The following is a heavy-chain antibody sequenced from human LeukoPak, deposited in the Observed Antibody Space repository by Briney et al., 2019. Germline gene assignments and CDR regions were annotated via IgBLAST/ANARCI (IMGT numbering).Heavy chain of an antibody. D-gene: IGHD1-26*01. J-gene: IGHJ4*02. CDR3: ARVVGATTIFDY. Sequence: ASVKVSCKASGYTFTGYYMHWVRQAPGQGLEWMGWINPNSGGTNYAQKFQARVTMTRDTSISTAYMELSRLRSDDTAVYYCARVVGATTIFDYWGQGTLVTVSS. V-gene: IGHV1-2*02. CDR2: INPNSGGT. CDR1: GYTFTGYY.